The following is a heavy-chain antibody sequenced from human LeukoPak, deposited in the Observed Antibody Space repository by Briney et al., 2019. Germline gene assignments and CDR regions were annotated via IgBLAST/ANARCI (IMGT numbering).Heavy chain of an antibody. CDR2: LHPSGIF. Sequence: PSETLSLTCAVYGGSCDDYYCSWIRQPPGKGLEWIGELHPSGIFYYNSSLVSRVTISIDTFKTQFSLRLTSVTAADTAFYYCARGRDRSKTGDLWGQGSLVTVSS. J-gene: IGHJ5*02. CDR1: GGSCDDYY. V-gene: IGHV4-34*01. CDR3: ARGRDRSKTGDL. D-gene: IGHD5-24*01.